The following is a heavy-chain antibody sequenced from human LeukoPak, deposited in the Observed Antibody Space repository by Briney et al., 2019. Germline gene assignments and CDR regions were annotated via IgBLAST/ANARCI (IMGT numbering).Heavy chain of an antibody. CDR1: GFTFSSFA. J-gene: IGHJ4*02. Sequence: PGGSLRLSCSASGFTFSSFAMHWVRQAPGKGLEYVAAISRSGGSTYYADSVKGRFTISRDNSKSTLYLQMSSLRAEDTAVYLCVKDLRSDFMGVLSRYLSYWGQGTLDSVSS. CDR3: VKDLRSDFMGVLSRYLSY. V-gene: IGHV3-64D*09. D-gene: IGHD2/OR15-2a*01. CDR2: ISRSGGST.